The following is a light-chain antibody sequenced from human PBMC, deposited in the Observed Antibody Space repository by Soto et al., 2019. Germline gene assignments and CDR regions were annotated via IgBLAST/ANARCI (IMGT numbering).Light chain of an antibody. J-gene: IGKJ5*01. CDR2: GAS. CDR1: QSVSNN. Sequence: EIVMTQYPATLSVSPGERATLSCRASQSVSNNLAWYQQKPGQAPRLLIYGASTRATGIPARFSGSGSGTDFTLTISSLEPEDFAVYYCQQRSNLITFGQGTRLEIK. V-gene: IGKV3-15*01. CDR3: QQRSNLIT.